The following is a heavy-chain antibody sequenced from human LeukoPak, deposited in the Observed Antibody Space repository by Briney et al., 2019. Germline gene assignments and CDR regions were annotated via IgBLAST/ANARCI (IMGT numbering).Heavy chain of an antibody. CDR3: ARGYSSSWNYFDY. CDR1: GGSISNYW. D-gene: IGHD6-13*01. V-gene: IGHV4-59*01. Sequence: SETLSLTCPVSGGSISNYWWSWIRQPPGKGLEWIGYVFDSGGTNYNPSLKSRVTISVDTSKKQFSLKLSSVTAADTAVYYCARGYSSSWNYFDYWGQGTLVTVSS. CDR2: VFDSGGT. J-gene: IGHJ4*02.